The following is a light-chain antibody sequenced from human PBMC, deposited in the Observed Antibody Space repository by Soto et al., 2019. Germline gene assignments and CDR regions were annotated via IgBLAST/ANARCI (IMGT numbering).Light chain of an antibody. CDR1: QSLLHSNGYNY. J-gene: IGKJ3*01. V-gene: IGKV2-28*01. CDR3: MQALQTPLT. Sequence: DIVMTQSPLSLPVTPGEPASISCRSSQSLLHSNGYNYLDWYLQKPGQSPQLLIYLGSNRASGVPDRFSGSGSGTDFTLKISRVEAEDVGLYYCMQALQTPLTFGPGTKVDIK. CDR2: LGS.